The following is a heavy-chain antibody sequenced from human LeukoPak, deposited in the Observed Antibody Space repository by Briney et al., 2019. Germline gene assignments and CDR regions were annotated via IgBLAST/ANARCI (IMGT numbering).Heavy chain of an antibody. CDR3: ARGGYYYDSSGYSDY. Sequence: ASVKVSCKASGGTFTSYGISWLRQAPGQGLEWMGWISAYNGNTNYAQKLQGRVTMTTDTSTSTSYMELRSLRSDDTAVYYCARGGYYYDSSGYSDYWGQGTLVTVSS. J-gene: IGHJ4*02. D-gene: IGHD3-22*01. CDR1: GGTFTSYG. CDR2: ISAYNGNT. V-gene: IGHV1-18*01.